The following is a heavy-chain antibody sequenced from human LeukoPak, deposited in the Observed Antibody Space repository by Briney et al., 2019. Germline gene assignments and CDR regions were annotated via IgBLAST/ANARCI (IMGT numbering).Heavy chain of an antibody. CDR2: ISHSGGAE. J-gene: IGHJ4*02. CDR1: GFRSSTYS. Sequence: GGSLRLSCAASGFRSSTYSMNWVRQAPGKGLEWISYISHSGGAEHYTDSVKGRFTISRDNAKNALYLQMNSLRAEDTAVYFCARDYVFAFDYWSQGTLVTVSS. D-gene: IGHD3-10*02. V-gene: IGHV3-48*01. CDR3: ARDYVFAFDY.